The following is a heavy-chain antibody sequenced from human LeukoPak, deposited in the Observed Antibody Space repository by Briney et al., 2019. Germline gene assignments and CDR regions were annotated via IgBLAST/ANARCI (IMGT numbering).Heavy chain of an antibody. V-gene: IGHV3-30*02. CDR3: ARGGAVAGFYYYYYMDV. Sequence: QPGGSLRLSCAASGFTFSSYGMHWVRQAPGKGLEWVAFIRYDGNNKYYADSVKGRFTISRDNAKNSLYLQMNSLRAEDTAVYYCARGGAVAGFYYYYYMDVWGKGTTVTVSS. D-gene: IGHD6-19*01. J-gene: IGHJ6*03. CDR1: GFTFSSYG. CDR2: IRYDGNNK.